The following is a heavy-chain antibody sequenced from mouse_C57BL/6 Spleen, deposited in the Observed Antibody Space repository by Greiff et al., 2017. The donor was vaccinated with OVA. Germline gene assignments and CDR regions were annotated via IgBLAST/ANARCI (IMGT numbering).Heavy chain of an antibody. D-gene: IGHD1-1*01. CDR2: IYPRSGNT. CDR1: GYTFTSYG. CDR3: ARWITTVVAKKDY. J-gene: IGHJ2*01. V-gene: IGHV1-81*01. Sequence: VQRVESGAELARPGASVKLYCKASGYTFTSYGISWVKQRTGQGLEWIGEIYPRSGNTYYNEKFKGKATLTADKSSSTAYMELRSLTSEDSAVYFCARWITTVVAKKDYWGQGTTLTVSS.